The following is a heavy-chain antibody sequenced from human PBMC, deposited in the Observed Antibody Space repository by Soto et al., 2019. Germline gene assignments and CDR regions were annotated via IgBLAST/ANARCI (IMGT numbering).Heavy chain of an antibody. CDR2: ISAYNGNT. D-gene: IGHD1-26*01. J-gene: IGHJ4*02. Sequence: QVQLVQSGAEVKKPGASVKVSCKASGYTFSSYGISWVRQAPGQGLEWMGWISAYNGNTNYAEKLQGRATMTPDTTTSTASMELRGLRSDDTAVYYCARTLPPIDYWGQGTLVTVSS. CDR3: ARTLPPIDY. CDR1: GYTFSSYG. V-gene: IGHV1-18*01.